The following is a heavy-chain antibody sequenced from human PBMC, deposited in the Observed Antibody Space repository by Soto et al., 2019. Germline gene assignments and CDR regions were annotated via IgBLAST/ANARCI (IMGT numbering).Heavy chain of an antibody. CDR3: ARMYGSGSYVSYYYYYGMDV. Sequence: GEPLKISCKGSGYSFTSYWIGWVRQMPGKGLKWMGIIYPGDSDTRYSPSFQGQVTISADKSISTAYLQWSSLKASDTAMYYCARMYGSGSYVSYYYYYGMDVWGQGTTVTVSS. D-gene: IGHD3-10*01. CDR1: GYSFTSYW. J-gene: IGHJ6*02. V-gene: IGHV5-51*01. CDR2: IYPGDSDT.